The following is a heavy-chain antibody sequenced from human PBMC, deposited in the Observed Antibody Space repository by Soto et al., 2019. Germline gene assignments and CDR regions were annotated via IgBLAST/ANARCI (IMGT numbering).Heavy chain of an antibody. Sequence: ASVKVSCKASGYTFTNYGISGLRHPPGQELEWMGWISAYPGNTNYGQKLQGRVNMTTDTSTSTAYIELRSLRSDDTAVDYCARDLPALVPPYYNCYGMDVWGQGTTVTVSS. D-gene: IGHD6-6*01. CDR3: ARDLPALVPPYYNCYGMDV. J-gene: IGHJ6*02. CDR2: ISAYPGNT. CDR1: GYTFTNYG. V-gene: IGHV1-18*04.